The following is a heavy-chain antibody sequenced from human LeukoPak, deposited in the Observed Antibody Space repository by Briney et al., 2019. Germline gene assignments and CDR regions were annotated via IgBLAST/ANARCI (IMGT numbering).Heavy chain of an antibody. CDR1: GYSFTRYW. CDR3: ARHSHYDFWSGYLDY. J-gene: IGHJ4*02. Sequence: GESLKISCKGSGYSFTRYWIGWVRQMPGKGLEWMGRIDPSDSYINHSPSFQGHVSISADKSVSTAYLQWSSLKASDSAMYYCARHSHYDFWSGYLDYWGQGTLVTVSS. D-gene: IGHD3-3*01. V-gene: IGHV5-10-1*01. CDR2: IDPSDSYI.